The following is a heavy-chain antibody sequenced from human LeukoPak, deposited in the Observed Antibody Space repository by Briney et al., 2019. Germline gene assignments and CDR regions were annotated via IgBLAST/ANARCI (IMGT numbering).Heavy chain of an antibody. J-gene: IGHJ6*04. V-gene: IGHV3-30*18. Sequence: GGSLRLSCAASGFTFSSYGMHWVRQAPGKGLEWVAVISYGGSNKYYADSVKGRFTISRDNSKNTLYLQMNSLRAEDTAVYYCAKDRVLDYYGMDVWGKGTTVTVSS. CDR1: GFTFSSYG. D-gene: IGHD3-3*01. CDR3: AKDRVLDYYGMDV. CDR2: ISYGGSNK.